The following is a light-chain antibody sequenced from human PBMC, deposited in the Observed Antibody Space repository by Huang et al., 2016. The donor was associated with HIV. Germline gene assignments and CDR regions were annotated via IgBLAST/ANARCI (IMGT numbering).Light chain of an antibody. V-gene: IGKV1-27*01. Sequence: DIQMTQSPSSLSASVGARVTITCRASQLIDDYLAWYQQKPGRVPSLLIYGASILQSGVPSRFSGSGSGTNFTLTIASLQPDDIATYYCQKYNSGPRTFGQGTKVEI. CDR2: GAS. J-gene: IGKJ1*01. CDR1: QLIDDY. CDR3: QKYNSGPRT.